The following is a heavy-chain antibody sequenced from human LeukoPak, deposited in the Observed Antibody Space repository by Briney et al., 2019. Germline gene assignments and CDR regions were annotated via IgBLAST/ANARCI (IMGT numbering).Heavy chain of an antibody. J-gene: IGHJ6*02. CDR1: GFTFSDYY. CDR2: ISSSGSTI. V-gene: IGHV3-11*01. CDR3: ARRWLQQGYYYGMDV. D-gene: IGHD5-18*01. Sequence: GGSLRLSCAASGFTFSDYYMSWVRQAPGKGLEWVSYISSSGSTIYYADSVKGRFTISRDNAKNSLYLQMNSLRAEDTAVYYCARRWLQQGYYYGMDVWGQGTTVTVSS.